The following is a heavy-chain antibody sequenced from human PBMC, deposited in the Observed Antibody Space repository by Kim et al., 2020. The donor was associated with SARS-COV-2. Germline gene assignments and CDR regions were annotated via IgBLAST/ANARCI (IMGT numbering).Heavy chain of an antibody. CDR2: YI. J-gene: IGHJ4*02. D-gene: IGHD5-12*01. Sequence: YIYYADSVKGRFTISRDNAKNSLYLQMNSLRAEDTAVYYCARGKRDGYNPAFDYWGQGTLVTVSS. CDR3: ARGKRDGYNPAFDY. V-gene: IGHV3-21*01.